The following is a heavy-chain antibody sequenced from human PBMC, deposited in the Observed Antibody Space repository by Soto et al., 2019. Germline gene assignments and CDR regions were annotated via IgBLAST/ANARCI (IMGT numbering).Heavy chain of an antibody. CDR3: ARLSDPFGGAFDI. Sequence: ASVKVSCKASGYTFTSYDINWVRQATGQGLEWMGWMNPNSGNTGYAQKFQGRVTMTRNTSISTAYMELSSLRSEDTAVYYCARLSDPFGGAFDIWGQGTMVTVSS. D-gene: IGHD3-3*01. CDR2: MNPNSGNT. CDR1: GYTFTSYD. V-gene: IGHV1-8*01. J-gene: IGHJ3*02.